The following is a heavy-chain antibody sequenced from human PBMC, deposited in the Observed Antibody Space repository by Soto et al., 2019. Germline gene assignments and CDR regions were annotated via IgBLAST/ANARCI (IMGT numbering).Heavy chain of an antibody. D-gene: IGHD3-9*01. Sequence: ASVKVSCKASGYTFTSYYMHWVRQAPGQGLEWMGIINPSGGSTSYAQKFQGRVTMTRDTSTSTVCMELSSLRSEDTAVYYCAREKDEYYDILTGDDAFDIWGQGTMVTVSS. CDR2: INPSGGST. J-gene: IGHJ3*02. V-gene: IGHV1-46*01. CDR3: AREKDEYYDILTGDDAFDI. CDR1: GYTFTSYY.